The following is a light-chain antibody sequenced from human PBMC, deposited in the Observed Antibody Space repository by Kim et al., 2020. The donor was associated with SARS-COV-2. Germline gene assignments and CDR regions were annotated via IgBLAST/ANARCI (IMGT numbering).Light chain of an antibody. Sequence: QSVFTQPPSVSAAPGQKVTISCSGSTSNFRNNYVSWYQQLPGTAPKLLIYDNDNRPSGIPDRFSGSKSGTSATLGITGLQTGDEADYYCGTWDTSLSAWVFGGGTQLTVL. J-gene: IGLJ3*02. CDR3: GTWDTSLSAWV. CDR2: DND. V-gene: IGLV1-51*01. CDR1: TSNFRNNY.